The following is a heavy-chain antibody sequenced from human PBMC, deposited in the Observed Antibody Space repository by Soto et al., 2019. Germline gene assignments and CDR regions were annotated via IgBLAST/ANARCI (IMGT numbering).Heavy chain of an antibody. Sequence: GGSLRLSCAASGFSLDDYTMHWVRQVPGKGLEWVSLISWDGVNTYYADSVKGRFTISRDNSKNSLYLQMNSLRVEDTAVYYCTRDRGYPDSFDLWGQGTMVTVSS. D-gene: IGHD6-13*01. V-gene: IGHV3-43*01. J-gene: IGHJ3*01. CDR2: ISWDGVNT. CDR1: GFSLDDYT. CDR3: TRDRGYPDSFDL.